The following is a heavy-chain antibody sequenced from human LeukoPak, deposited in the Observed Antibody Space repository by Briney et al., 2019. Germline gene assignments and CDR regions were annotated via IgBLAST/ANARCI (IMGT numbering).Heavy chain of an antibody. CDR1: GFTFSNYG. D-gene: IGHD5-24*01. CDR3: AKDPRDGYHKGEDY. V-gene: IGHV3-30*18. J-gene: IGHJ4*02. CDR2: ISYDGNYK. Sequence: GGPLRLSCAASGFTFSNYGMHWVRQAPGKGLEWVAVISYDGNYKYYADSVKGRFTISRDNSKNTLFLQMNSLRAEDTAVYYCAKDPRDGYHKGEDYWGQGTLVTVSS.